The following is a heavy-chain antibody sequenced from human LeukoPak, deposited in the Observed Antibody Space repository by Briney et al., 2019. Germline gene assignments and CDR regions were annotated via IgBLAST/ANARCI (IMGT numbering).Heavy chain of an antibody. CDR2: IYNGVPT. V-gene: IGHV4-4*09. D-gene: IGHD6-19*01. J-gene: IGHJ4*02. CDR3: VQTTGWPGFDY. CDR1: GVSINRFY. Sequence: SETLSLTCTTSGVSINRFYWSWVRQPPGKGLEWIGNIYNGVPTFFNPSLKSRVTISVDTSRRQFSLELASVTAADTAVYYCVQTTGWPGFDYWGQGILVTVSS.